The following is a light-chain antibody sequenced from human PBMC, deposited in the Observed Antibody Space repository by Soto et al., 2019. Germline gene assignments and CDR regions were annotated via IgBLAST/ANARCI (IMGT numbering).Light chain of an antibody. J-gene: IGKJ1*01. CDR3: QQYGSSPRT. V-gene: IGKV3-20*01. CDR1: QSVSSN. Sequence: EGVLTQSPGTLSFSPGERATLSCRASQSVSSNLAWYQQKPGQAPRLLIYGTSNRATGIPDRFSGSGSGTDFSLTISSLEPGDLAVYYCQQYGSSPRTFGQGTKVDIK. CDR2: GTS.